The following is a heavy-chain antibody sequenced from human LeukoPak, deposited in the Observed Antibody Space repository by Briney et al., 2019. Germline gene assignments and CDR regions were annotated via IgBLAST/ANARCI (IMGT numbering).Heavy chain of an antibody. CDR3: ARDTYSSSWFPLGY. J-gene: IGHJ4*02. CDR2: ISYDGGKK. D-gene: IGHD6-13*01. Sequence: GGALRLSCAAPGFTFSSYTVHWGRQAPGQGLGGVALISYDGGKKYYADSVKGRFTISRDNSKNTLFLQMNSLRAEDTAVYYCARDTYSSSWFPLGYWGQGTLVTVSS. V-gene: IGHV3-30-3*01. CDR1: GFTFSSYT.